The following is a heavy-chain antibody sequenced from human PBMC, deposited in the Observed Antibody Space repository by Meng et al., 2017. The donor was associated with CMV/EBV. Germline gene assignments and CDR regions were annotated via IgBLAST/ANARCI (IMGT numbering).Heavy chain of an antibody. CDR1: GFTFSNAW. D-gene: IGHD2-2*01. J-gene: IGHJ5*02. Sequence: GESLKISCAASGFTFSNAWMSWVRQAPGKGLEWVAFIRYDGSNKYYADSVKGRFTISRDNSKNTLYLQMNSLRTEDTAVYYCAREGGHCSSTTCYDQPHWFDPWGQGTLVTVSS. CDR3: AREGGHCSSTTCYDQPHWFDP. CDR2: IRYDGSNK. V-gene: IGHV3-30*02.